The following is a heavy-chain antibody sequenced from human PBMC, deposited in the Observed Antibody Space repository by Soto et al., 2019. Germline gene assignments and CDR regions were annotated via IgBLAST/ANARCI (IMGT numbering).Heavy chain of an antibody. D-gene: IGHD4-17*01. CDR2: ISGSGGST. J-gene: IGHJ4*02. CDR1: GFTFSSYA. CDR3: ARFDYGGNNGY. V-gene: IGHV3-23*01. Sequence: EVPLLESGGGLVQPGGSLRLSCAASGFTFSSYAMSWVRQAPGKGLEWVSAISGSGGSTYYADSVKGRFTISRDNSKNTLYLQMNSLRAEDTAVYYCARFDYGGNNGYWGQGTLVTISS.